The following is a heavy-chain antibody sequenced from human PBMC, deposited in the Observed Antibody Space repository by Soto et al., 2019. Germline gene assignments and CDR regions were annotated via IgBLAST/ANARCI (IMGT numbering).Heavy chain of an antibody. CDR2: INPSGGST. CDR1: GYTFSTYY. D-gene: IGHD4-17*01. Sequence: ASVKVSCKASGYTFSTYYMHWVRQAPGQGYEWMGIINPSGGSTTYAQKFQGRVTMTRDTSTTTVYMELSSLKSEDTAVYYCARLGDYGVDYWGQGTLVTVSS. V-gene: IGHV1-46*01. CDR3: ARLGDYGVDY. J-gene: IGHJ4*02.